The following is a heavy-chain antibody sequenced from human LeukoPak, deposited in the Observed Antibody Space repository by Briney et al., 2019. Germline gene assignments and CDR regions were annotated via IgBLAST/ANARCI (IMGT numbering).Heavy chain of an antibody. CDR1: GGSPTIYY. V-gene: IGHV4-59*01. J-gene: IGHJ6*02. Sequence: PETLSLTCTVSGGSPTIYYWGWIWHPPGGGLGWVGYIYYSGSTYYNPSLKSRVTISVDTSKNQFSLKLSSVTAADTAVYYCARVRDSSGYSRGYGMDVWGQGTTVTVSS. CDR3: ARVRDSSGYSRGYGMDV. CDR2: IYYSGST. D-gene: IGHD3-22*01.